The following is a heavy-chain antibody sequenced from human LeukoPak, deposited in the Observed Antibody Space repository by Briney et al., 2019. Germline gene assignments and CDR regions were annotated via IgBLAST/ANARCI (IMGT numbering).Heavy chain of an antibody. Sequence: GGSLRLSCAASGFTFDDYTMHWVRQAPGKGLEWDSLISWDGGSTYYADSVKGRFTISRDNSKNSLYLQMNSLRTEDTALYYCAKVGRTIFGEGYYYGMDVWGQGTTVTVSS. CDR1: GFTFDDYT. V-gene: IGHV3-43*01. CDR2: ISWDGGST. CDR3: AKVGRTIFGEGYYYGMDV. J-gene: IGHJ6*02. D-gene: IGHD3-3*01.